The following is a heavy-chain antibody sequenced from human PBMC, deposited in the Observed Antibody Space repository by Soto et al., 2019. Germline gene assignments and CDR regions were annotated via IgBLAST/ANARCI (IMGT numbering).Heavy chain of an antibody. CDR3: VFFSATGGIRDCSTVSAFLLNRSSDL. V-gene: IGHV3-11*01. CDR2: IIHSFLTI. J-gene: IGHJ2*01. Sequence: GKGLEWVSDIIHSFLTIHYAESVKGRFTISRDNAKNSLFLQMNSLSAEDTAVYYCVFFSATGGIRDCSTVSAFLLNRSSDL. D-gene: IGHD2-21*02.